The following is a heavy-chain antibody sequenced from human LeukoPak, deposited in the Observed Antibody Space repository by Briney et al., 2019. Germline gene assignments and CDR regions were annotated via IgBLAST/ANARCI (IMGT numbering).Heavy chain of an antibody. D-gene: IGHD2-2*01. V-gene: IGHV1-18*01. J-gene: IGHJ4*02. CDR3: ARDSIVVVPAADY. Sequence: ASVKVSCKASGYTFTIYGISWVRQDPGQGLGWMGRISAYNGNTNYAQKLQGRVTMTTDTSTSTAYMELRSLRSDDTAVYYCARDSIVVVPAADYWGQGTLVTVSS. CDR1: GYTFTIYG. CDR2: ISAYNGNT.